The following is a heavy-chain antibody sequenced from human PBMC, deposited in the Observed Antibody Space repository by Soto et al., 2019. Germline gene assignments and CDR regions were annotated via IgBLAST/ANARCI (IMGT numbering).Heavy chain of an antibody. Sequence: SGTLALTCAVYGGSFSGYYWTWIRQPPGTGLEWIGEINHSGSTNYNPSLKSRVTISVDTSKNQFSLKLTSVTAADTAVYYCARDKITGLFDYWVQGTLVT. CDR2: INHSGST. CDR3: ARDKITGLFDY. J-gene: IGHJ4*02. CDR1: GGSFSGYY. V-gene: IGHV4-34*01. D-gene: IGHD2-8*02.